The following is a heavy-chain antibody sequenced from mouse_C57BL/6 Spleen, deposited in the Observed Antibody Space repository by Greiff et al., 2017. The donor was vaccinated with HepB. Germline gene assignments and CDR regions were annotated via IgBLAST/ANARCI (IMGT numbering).Heavy chain of an antibody. CDR2: INPGSGGT. CDR3: ARHYSNYHWYFDV. CDR1: GYAFTNYL. J-gene: IGHJ1*03. V-gene: IGHV1-54*01. Sequence: VQLQQSGAELVRPGTSVKVSCKASGYAFTNYLIEWVKQRPGQGLEWIGVINPGSGGTNYNEKFKGKATLTADKSSSTAYMQLSSLTSEDSAVYVCARHYSNYHWYFDVWGTGTTVTVSS. D-gene: IGHD2-5*01.